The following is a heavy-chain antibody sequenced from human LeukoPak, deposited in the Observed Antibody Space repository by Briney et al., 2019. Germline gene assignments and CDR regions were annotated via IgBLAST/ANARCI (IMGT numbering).Heavy chain of an antibody. CDR2: ISGSGGST. D-gene: IGHD1-26*01. V-gene: IGHV3-23*01. CDR1: GFTFSSYA. Sequence: PGGSLRLSCAASGFTFSSYAISSVRQAPGKGLEWVSAISGSGGSTYYADSVKGRFTISRDNSKNTLYLQMNSLRAEDTAVYYCARGGSYLSAFDIWGQGTMVTVSS. CDR3: ARGGSYLSAFDI. J-gene: IGHJ3*02.